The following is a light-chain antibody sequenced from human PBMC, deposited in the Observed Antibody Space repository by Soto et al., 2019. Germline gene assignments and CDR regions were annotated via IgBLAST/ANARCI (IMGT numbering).Light chain of an antibody. J-gene: IGKJ4*01. Sequence: EIVRTQSPVTLSVSPGDRATLSCRASQSVNSNLAWYQQKPAQTPTLLIYGASTRATGIPARFSGSGSGTAFTLTLSSRQSEDFAVYYCQQYNVLPLTFGGGTKVEFK. V-gene: IGKV3-15*01. CDR3: QQYNVLPLT. CDR1: QSVNSN. CDR2: GAS.